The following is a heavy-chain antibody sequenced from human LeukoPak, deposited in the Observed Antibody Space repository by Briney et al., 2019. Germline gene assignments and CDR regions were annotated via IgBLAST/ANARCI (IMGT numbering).Heavy chain of an antibody. CDR2: IRYDGSNK. CDR1: GFTFSSYG. Sequence: GGSLRLSCAASGFTFSSYGMHWVRQAPGKGLEWVAFIRYDGSNKYYADSVKGRFTISRDNSKNTLYLQMNSLRAEDTAVYYCAKRQGDIVVVPAAPLSNWGQGTLVTVSS. V-gene: IGHV3-30*02. CDR3: AKRQGDIVVVPAAPLSN. J-gene: IGHJ4*02. D-gene: IGHD2-2*01.